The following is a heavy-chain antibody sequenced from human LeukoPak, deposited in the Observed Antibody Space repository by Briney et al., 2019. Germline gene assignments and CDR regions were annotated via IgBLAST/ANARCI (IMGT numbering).Heavy chain of an antibody. V-gene: IGHV1-3*03. J-gene: IGHJ4*02. CDR2: INPDNGNT. D-gene: IGHD2-2*02. CDR1: GYSFTNHD. CDR3: TLYNY. Sequence: ASVKVSCKASGYSFTNHDMHWVRQAPGQRLEWMGYINPDNGNTKYSQEFQGRVTIARDTSATTAYMELSSLTSKDMAVYYCTLYNYWGQGTLVTVSS.